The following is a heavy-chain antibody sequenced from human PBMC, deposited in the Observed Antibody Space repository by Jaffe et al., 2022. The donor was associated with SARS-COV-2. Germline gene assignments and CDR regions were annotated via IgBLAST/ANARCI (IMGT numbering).Heavy chain of an antibody. CDR3: ARERESVAVAGSWMGWIGYYYYGMDV. V-gene: IGHV1-46*01. J-gene: IGHJ6*02. CDR2: INPSGGST. Sequence: QVQLVQSGAEVKKPGASVKVSCKASGYTFTSYYMHWVRQAPGQGLEWMGIINPSGGSTSYAQKFQGRVTMTRDTSTSTVYMELSSLRSEDTAVYYCARERESVAVAGSWMGWIGYYYYGMDVWGQGTTVTVSS. D-gene: IGHD6-19*01. CDR1: GYTFTSYY.